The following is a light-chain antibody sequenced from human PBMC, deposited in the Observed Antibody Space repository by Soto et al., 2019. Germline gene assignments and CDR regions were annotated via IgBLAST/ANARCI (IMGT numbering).Light chain of an antibody. V-gene: IGLV2-8*01. CDR2: EVS. J-gene: IGLJ1*01. Sequence: QSVFSQPPSASGSPGHSFTISCTGTSSDGGTYNFVSWYQQHPGKAPKLMVYEVSMRPSGVPDRFSGSKSGDTASLTVSGLQAEDEAHYFCSSSADTNNYVFGTGTKVTVL. CDR1: SSDGGTYNF. CDR3: SSSADTNNYV.